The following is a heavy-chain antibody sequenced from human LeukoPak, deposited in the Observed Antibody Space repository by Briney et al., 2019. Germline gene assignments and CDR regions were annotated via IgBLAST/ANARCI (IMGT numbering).Heavy chain of an antibody. CDR2: IWYDGSNK. D-gene: IGHD3-9*01. CDR3: ARDLSDYDTLTGYFDY. J-gene: IGHJ4*02. Sequence: GGSLRLSCAASGFTFSSYGMHWVRQAPGKGLEWVAVIWYDGSNKYYADSVKGRFTISRDNSKNTLYLQMNSLRAEDTAVYYCARDLSDYDTLTGYFDYWGQGTLVTVSS. CDR1: GFTFSSYG. V-gene: IGHV3-33*01.